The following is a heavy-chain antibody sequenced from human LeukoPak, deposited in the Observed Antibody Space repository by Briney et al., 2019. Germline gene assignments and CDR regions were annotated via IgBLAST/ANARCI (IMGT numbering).Heavy chain of an antibody. V-gene: IGHV4-39*07. CDR3: ARGRFYSSSWYFYYYYGMDV. CDR2: IYYSGST. J-gene: IGHJ6*02. D-gene: IGHD6-13*01. CDR1: GGSISSSSYY. Sequence: SETLSLTCTVSGGSISSSSYYWGWIRQPPGKGLEWIGSIYYSGSTYYNPSLKSRVTISVDTSKNQFSLKLSSVTAADTAVYYCARGRFYSSSWYFYYYYGMDVWGQGTTVTVSS.